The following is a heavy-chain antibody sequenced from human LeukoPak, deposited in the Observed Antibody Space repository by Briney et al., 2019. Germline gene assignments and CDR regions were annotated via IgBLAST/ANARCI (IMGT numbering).Heavy chain of an antibody. CDR2: ISYDGSNK. V-gene: IGHV3-30*18. CDR3: AKDLFYGDYVVYYYYGMDV. Sequence: GRSLRLSCAASGFTFSSYGMHWVRQAPGKGLEWVAVISYDGSNKYYADSVKGRFTISRDNSKNTLYLQMNSLRAEDTAVYYCAKDLFYGDYVVYYYYGMDVWGQGTTVTVSS. CDR1: GFTFSSYG. J-gene: IGHJ6*02. D-gene: IGHD4-17*01.